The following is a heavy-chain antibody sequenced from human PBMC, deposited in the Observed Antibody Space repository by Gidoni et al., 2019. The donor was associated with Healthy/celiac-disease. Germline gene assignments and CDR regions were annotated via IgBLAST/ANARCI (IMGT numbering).Heavy chain of an antibody. V-gene: IGHV4-34*01. Sequence: QVQLQQWGAGLLKPSETLSLTCAVSGGSFSGYYWSWIRQPPGKGLEWIGEINHSGSTNYNPSLKSRVTISVDTSKNQFSLKLSSVTAADTAVYYCARLGWRGSGVYYYYYGMDVWGQGTTVTVSS. J-gene: IGHJ6*02. CDR2: INHSGST. CDR3: ARLGWRGSGVYYYYYGMDV. CDR1: GGSFSGYY. D-gene: IGHD3-3*01.